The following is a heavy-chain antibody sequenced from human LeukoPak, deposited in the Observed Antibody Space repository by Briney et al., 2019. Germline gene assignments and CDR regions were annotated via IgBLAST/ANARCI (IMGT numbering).Heavy chain of an antibody. Sequence: SDTLSLTCTVSGGSISSYYWSWIRQPPAKGLEWIGYIYSSGSANYNPSLKSRVIISGDTSKNQISLNLTSVTAADTAVYFCARHRDYYDTWGHGTLVTVSS. D-gene: IGHD3-22*01. J-gene: IGHJ4*01. CDR2: IYSSGSA. CDR3: ARHRDYYDT. V-gene: IGHV4-59*08. CDR1: GGSISSYY.